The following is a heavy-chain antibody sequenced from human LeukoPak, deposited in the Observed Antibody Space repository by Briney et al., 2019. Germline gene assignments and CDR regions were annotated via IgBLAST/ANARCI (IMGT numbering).Heavy chain of an antibody. D-gene: IGHD2-15*01. CDR3: AKGDIVVVVAAPIPSPFDP. Sequence: GGSLRLSCAASGFTFSSYAMSWVRQAPGKGLEWASAISGSGGSTYYADSVKGRFTISRDNSKNTLYLQMNSLRAEDTAVYYCAKGDIVVVVAAPIPSPFDPWGQGTLVTVSS. V-gene: IGHV3-23*01. J-gene: IGHJ5*02. CDR1: GFTFSSYA. CDR2: ISGSGGST.